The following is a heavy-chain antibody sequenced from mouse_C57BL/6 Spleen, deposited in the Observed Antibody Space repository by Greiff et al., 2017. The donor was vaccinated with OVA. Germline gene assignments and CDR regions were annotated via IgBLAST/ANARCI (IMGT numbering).Heavy chain of an antibody. Sequence: QVQLQQSGAELVKPGASVKMSCKASGYTFTSYWITWVKQRPGQGLEWIGDIYPGSGSTNYNEKFKSKATLTVDTSSSTAYMQLSSLTSEDSAVYYCARPHYYGSSYYYAMDYWGQGTSVTVSS. CDR3: ARPHYYGSSYYYAMDY. CDR2: IYPGSGST. J-gene: IGHJ4*01. CDR1: GYTFTSYW. D-gene: IGHD1-1*01. V-gene: IGHV1-55*01.